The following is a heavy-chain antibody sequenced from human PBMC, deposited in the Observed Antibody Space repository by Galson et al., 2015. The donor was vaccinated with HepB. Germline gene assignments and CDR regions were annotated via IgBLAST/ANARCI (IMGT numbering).Heavy chain of an antibody. Sequence: QSGAEVKKPGESLKISCKGSGYRFTSYWIGWVRQMPGKGLEWMGIIYPGDSDTRYSPSFQGQVTISADKSISTAYVQWSSLKASDTAMYYCAGLLAATGPRADYWGQGTLVTVSS. J-gene: IGHJ4*02. D-gene: IGHD6-13*01. CDR2: IYPGDSDT. CDR3: AGLLAATGPRADY. V-gene: IGHV5-51*01. CDR1: GYRFTSYW.